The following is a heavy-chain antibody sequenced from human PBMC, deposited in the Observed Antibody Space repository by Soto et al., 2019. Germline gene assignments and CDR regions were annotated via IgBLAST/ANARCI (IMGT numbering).Heavy chain of an antibody. D-gene: IGHD6-13*01. J-gene: IGHJ5*02. V-gene: IGHV3-23*01. Sequence: EVQLLESGGGLVQPGGSLRLSCAASGFTFSSYAMSWVRQAPGKGLEWVSAISGSGGSTYYADSVKGRFTISRDNSKNALYLQMNSLRGEDTAVYYCAKVRNSSPRGFDPWGQGTLVTVSS. CDR3: AKVRNSSPRGFDP. CDR1: GFTFSSYA. CDR2: ISGSGGST.